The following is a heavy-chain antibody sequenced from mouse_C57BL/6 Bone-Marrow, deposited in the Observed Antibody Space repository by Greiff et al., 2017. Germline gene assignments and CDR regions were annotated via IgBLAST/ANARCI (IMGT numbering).Heavy chain of an antibody. J-gene: IGHJ2*01. CDR1: GYTFTSYG. CDR2: IYPRSGNT. D-gene: IGHD1-1*01. CDR3: ARQDYGSSPDY. Sequence: QVQLQQSGAELARPGASVQLSCKASGYTFTSYGISWVKQRTGQGLEWIGEIYPRSGNTYYNEKFKGKATLTADKSSSTAYMELRSLTSEDSAVYFCARQDYGSSPDYWGQGTTLTVSS. V-gene: IGHV1-81*01.